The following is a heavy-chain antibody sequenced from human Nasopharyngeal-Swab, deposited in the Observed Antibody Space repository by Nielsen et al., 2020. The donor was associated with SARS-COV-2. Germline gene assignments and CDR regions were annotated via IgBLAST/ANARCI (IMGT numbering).Heavy chain of an antibody. V-gene: IGHV3-66*01. CDR1: GFTVSSNY. CDR3: ARDLSKLRFGY. Sequence: GGSLRLSCAASGFTVSSNYMSWVRQAPGKGLEWVSVIYSGGSTYYADSVKGRFTISRDNSKNTLYLQMNSLRAEDTAVYYCARDLSKLRFGYWGQGTLVTVSS. J-gene: IGHJ4*02. D-gene: IGHD4-11*01. CDR2: IYSGGST.